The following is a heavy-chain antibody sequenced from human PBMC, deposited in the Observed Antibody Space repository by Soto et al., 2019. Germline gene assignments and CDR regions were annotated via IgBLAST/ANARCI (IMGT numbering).Heavy chain of an antibody. CDR2: INPNSGGT. V-gene: IGHV1-2*04. CDR3: ARAKWFGDPRGCQGMDV. J-gene: IGHJ6*02. CDR1: VCTFTCYY. D-gene: IGHD3-10*01. Sequence: XSVKGSYNPSVCTFTCYYKNLVRQAPGQGLEWMGWINPNSGGTNYAQKFQGWVTMTRDTSISTAYMELSRLSSDDTAVYYCARAKWFGDPRGCQGMDVWGQGTTVTVSS.